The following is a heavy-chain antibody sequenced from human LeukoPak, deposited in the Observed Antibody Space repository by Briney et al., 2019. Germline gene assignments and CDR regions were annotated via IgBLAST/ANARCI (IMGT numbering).Heavy chain of an antibody. CDR2: IYTSGST. Sequence: SETLSLTCTVSGGSISSYYWSWIRQPAGKGLEWIGRIYTSGSTNYNPSLKSRVTMSVDTSKNQFSLKLSSVTAADTAVYYCARETYYYDSSGYQVDYWGQGTLVTVSS. J-gene: IGHJ4*02. V-gene: IGHV4-4*07. CDR3: ARETYYYDSSGYQVDY. D-gene: IGHD3-22*01. CDR1: GGSISSYY.